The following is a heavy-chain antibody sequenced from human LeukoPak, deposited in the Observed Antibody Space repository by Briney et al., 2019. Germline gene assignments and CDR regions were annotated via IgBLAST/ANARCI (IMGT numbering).Heavy chain of an antibody. CDR2: IYYSGST. V-gene: IGHV4-31*03. CDR3: AREGYYYYYGMDV. CDR1: GGSISSGGYY. Sequence: SQTLSLTCTVSGGSISSGGYYWGWIRQHPGKGLECIGFIYYSGSTYYNPSLKSRVTISIDTSKNQFSLKLSSVTAAETAVYYCAREGYYYYYGMDVWGEGTTVTVSS. J-gene: IGHJ6*04.